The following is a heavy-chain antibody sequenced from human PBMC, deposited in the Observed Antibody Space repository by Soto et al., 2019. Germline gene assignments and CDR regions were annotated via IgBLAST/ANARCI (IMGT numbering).Heavy chain of an antibody. V-gene: IGHV1-69*02. J-gene: IGHJ4*02. CDR1: GGTFSSYT. CDR2: IIPILGIA. D-gene: IGHD2-2*01. Sequence: QVQLVQSGAEVKKPGSSVKVSCKASGGTFSSYTISWVRQAPGQGLEWMGRIIPILGIANYAQKFQGRVTITADKSTSTAYMELSRLRSEDTAVYYCARVNGEYQLPGGGGRGQGPLVTVSS. CDR3: ARVNGEYQLPGGGG.